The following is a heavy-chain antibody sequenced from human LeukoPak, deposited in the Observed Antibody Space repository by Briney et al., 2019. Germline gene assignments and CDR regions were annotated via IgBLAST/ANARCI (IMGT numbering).Heavy chain of an antibody. J-gene: IGHJ4*02. CDR2: MNPNSGNT. D-gene: IGHD6-13*01. Sequence: ASVKVSCKASGYTFTSYDINWVRQATGRGLEWMGWMNPNSGNTGYAQKFQGRVTITRNTSISTAYMELSSLRSEDTAVYYCASRARAAAGNYFDYWGQGTLVTVAS. V-gene: IGHV1-8*03. CDR1: GYTFTSYD. CDR3: ASRARAAAGNYFDY.